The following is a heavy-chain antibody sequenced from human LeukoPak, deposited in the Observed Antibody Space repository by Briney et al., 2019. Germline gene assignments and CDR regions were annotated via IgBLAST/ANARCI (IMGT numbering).Heavy chain of an antibody. D-gene: IGHD5-24*01. CDR3: ARTVDGYNWGAFDI. Sequence: SETLSLTCAVYGGSFSGYYWSWIRQPPGKGLEWIGEINHSGSTNYNPSLKSRVTISVDTSKNQFSLKLSSVTAADTALYYCARTVDGYNWGAFDIWGQGTMVTVSS. CDR1: GGSFSGYY. CDR2: INHSGST. V-gene: IGHV4-34*01. J-gene: IGHJ3*02.